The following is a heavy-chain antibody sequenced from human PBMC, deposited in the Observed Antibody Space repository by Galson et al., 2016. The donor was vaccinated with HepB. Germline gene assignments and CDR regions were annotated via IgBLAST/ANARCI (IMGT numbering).Heavy chain of an antibody. D-gene: IGHD2-15*01. J-gene: IGHJ4*02. CDR2: IYLGDSET. CDR3: ARRRLEAATTYFDY. Sequence: QSGAEVKKSGESLKISCKSSGYYSSNYRIAWVRQMPGKGLEWMGIIYLGDSETTYSPSFQGQVTISADRSISTAYLQWSSLKASDTAMYYCARRRLEAATTYFDYWGQGTLVTVSS. V-gene: IGHV5-51*01. CDR1: GYYSSNYR.